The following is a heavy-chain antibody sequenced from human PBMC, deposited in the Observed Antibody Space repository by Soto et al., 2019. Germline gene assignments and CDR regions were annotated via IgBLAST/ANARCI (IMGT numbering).Heavy chain of an antibody. Sequence: QVQLVQSGAEVKKPGSSVKVSCKASGGTFSSYAISWVRHAPGQGLEWMGGIIPIFVTANYAQKFQGRVTITADECTSTAYMELRSLRSEYTAVYYCAIGSIFGVPIVGYGMDVWGQGTTVTVSS. J-gene: IGHJ6*02. CDR2: IIPIFVTA. CDR1: GGTFSSYA. V-gene: IGHV1-69*12. CDR3: AIGSIFGVPIVGYGMDV. D-gene: IGHD3-3*01.